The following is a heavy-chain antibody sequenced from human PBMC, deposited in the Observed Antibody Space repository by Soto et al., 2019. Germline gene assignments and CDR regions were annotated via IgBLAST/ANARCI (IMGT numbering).Heavy chain of an antibody. CDR2: ISYDGSYK. CDR3: AQDGRRGSVTRPDH. CDR1: GFTFKSYG. D-gene: IGHD3-16*01. Sequence: QAQLVESGGGEVQPGRSLRLSCAASGFTFKSYGMHWVRQAPGKGLEWVAVISYDGSYKYYSDSVKGRFTISRDNSKNTLNLQMNSLRVEDAAMYYCAQDGRRGSVTRPDHWGKGTRVTVSS. V-gene: IGHV3-30*18. J-gene: IGHJ4*02.